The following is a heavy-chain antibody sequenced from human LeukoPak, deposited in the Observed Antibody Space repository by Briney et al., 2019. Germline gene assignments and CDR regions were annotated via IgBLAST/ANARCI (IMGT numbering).Heavy chain of an antibody. D-gene: IGHD5-24*01. J-gene: IGHJ4*02. CDR2: IYYSGST. V-gene: IGHV4-30-4*08. CDR1: GGSISSGDYY. CDR3: ARTRRDGYNPVDY. Sequence: PSQTLSLTCTVSGGSISSGDYYWRWIRQPPGKGLEWIGYIYYSGSTYYNPSLKSRVTISVDTSKNQFSLKLSSVTAADTAVYYCARTRRDGYNPVDYWGQGTLVTVSS.